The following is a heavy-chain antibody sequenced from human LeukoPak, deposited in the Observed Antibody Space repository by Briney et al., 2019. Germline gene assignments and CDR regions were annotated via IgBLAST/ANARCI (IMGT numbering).Heavy chain of an antibody. D-gene: IGHD6-13*01. J-gene: IGHJ4*02. CDR2: IKQDGSEK. V-gene: IGHV3-7*01. CDR3: ARERQQLRY. Sequence: GGSLRLPCAASGFIFSSYWMCCVRQAPGKGLEWVANIKQDGSEKYYVDSVKGRFTISRDNAKNSLYLQMNSLRAEDTAVYYCARERQQLRYWGQGTLVTVSS. CDR1: GFIFSSYW.